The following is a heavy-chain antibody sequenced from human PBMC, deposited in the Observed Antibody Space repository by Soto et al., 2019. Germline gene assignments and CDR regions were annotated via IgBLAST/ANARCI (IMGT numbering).Heavy chain of an antibody. CDR3: ASRLDEWFLQPLDS. V-gene: IGHV4-4*02. D-gene: IGHD3-22*01. CDR2: MFHSGNT. Sequence: SETLSLTCAVSGGSISSSNWWSWVRQPPGKGLEWIGEMFHSGNTKYNPSLKSRVIISVDKSRNQFSLKLSSVTAADTAVYYCASRLDEWFLQPLDSWGQGTLVTVSS. CDR1: GGSISSSNW. J-gene: IGHJ4*02.